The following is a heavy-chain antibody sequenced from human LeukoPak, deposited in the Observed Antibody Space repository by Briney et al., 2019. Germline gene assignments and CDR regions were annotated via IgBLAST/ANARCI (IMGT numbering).Heavy chain of an antibody. D-gene: IGHD3-22*01. J-gene: IGHJ4*02. CDR2: INPSGGSK. CDR1: GYTFTSYY. V-gene: IGHV1-46*01. Sequence: ASVKASCKAAGYTFTSYYMVWVRHGPGQALEWGGRINPSGGSKSYAQKFQARVTMPRDMSTSTVYMALSSLRSQDTAVYYCARRTYDSSAYYPDSWGPGTLVTVSS. CDR3: ARRTYDSSAYYPDS.